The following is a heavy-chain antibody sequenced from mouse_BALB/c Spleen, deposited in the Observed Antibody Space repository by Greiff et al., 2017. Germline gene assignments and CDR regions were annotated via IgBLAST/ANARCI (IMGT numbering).Heavy chain of an antibody. CDR1: GFTFSSYY. Sequence: EVHLVESGGGLVKLGGSLKLSCAASGFTFSSYYMSWVRQTPEKRLELVAAINSNGGSTYYPDTVKGRFTISRDNAKNTLYLQMSSLKSEDTALYYCARQGGYDYDGDYYAMDYWGQGTSVTVSS. CDR3: ARQGGYDYDGDYYAMDY. CDR2: INSNGGST. D-gene: IGHD2-4*01. J-gene: IGHJ4*01. V-gene: IGHV5-6-2*01.